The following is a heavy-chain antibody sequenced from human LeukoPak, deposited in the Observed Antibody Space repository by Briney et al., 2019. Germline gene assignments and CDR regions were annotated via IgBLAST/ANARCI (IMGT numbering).Heavy chain of an antibody. J-gene: IGHJ4*02. CDR2: IYYSGST. CDR1: GGSISSYY. CDR3: AAGYSYGYFANYVDY. D-gene: IGHD5-18*01. Sequence: SETLSLTCTVSGGSISSYYWSWIRQPPGKGLEWIGYIYYSGSTNYNPSLNSRVTISVDTSKNQFSLKLSSVTAADTAVYYCAAGYSYGYFANYVDYWGQGTLVTVSS. V-gene: IGHV4-59*01.